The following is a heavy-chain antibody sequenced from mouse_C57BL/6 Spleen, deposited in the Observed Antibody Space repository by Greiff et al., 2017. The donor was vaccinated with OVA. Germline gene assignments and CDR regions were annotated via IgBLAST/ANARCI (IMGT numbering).Heavy chain of an antibody. CDR2: IDPNSGGT. CDR1: GYTFTSYW. Sequence: QVQLQQPGAELVKPGASVKLSCKASGYTFTSYWMHWVKQRPGRGLEWIGRIDPNSGGTKYNEKFKSKATLTVDKPSSTAYMQLRSLTSDDSAVYYCARRGTSYYYGSSYVWYFDVWGTGTTVTVSS. CDR3: ARRGTSYYYGSSYVWYFDV. J-gene: IGHJ1*03. D-gene: IGHD1-1*01. V-gene: IGHV1-72*01.